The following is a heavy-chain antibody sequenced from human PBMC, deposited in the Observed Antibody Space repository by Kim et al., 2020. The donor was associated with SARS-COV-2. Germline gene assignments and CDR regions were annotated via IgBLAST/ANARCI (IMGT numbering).Heavy chain of an antibody. CDR3: AGRYGSGSLFDY. Sequence: SYHPPLKSRVTIPVDTSNTQFSLKLSSVTAADTAVYYCAGRYGSGSLFDYWGQGTLVTVSS. J-gene: IGHJ4*02. V-gene: IGHV4-31*02. D-gene: IGHD3-10*01.